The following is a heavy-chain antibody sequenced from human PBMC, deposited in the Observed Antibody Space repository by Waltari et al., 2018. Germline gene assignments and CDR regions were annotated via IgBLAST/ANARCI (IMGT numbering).Heavy chain of an antibody. CDR3: ARVIGFCSGNNCFSVL. V-gene: IGHV3-48*03. CDR2: ISVGGHTI. D-gene: IGHD2-15*01. CDR1: GFTFSSYE. Sequence: EGQLVESGGTLVQPGGSLRLSCAASGFTFSSYEMNWVRQAPGKGLEWISYISVGGHTIDYADSVKGRFTISRDNAENSLFLQMDILRVDDTAIYYCARVIGFCSGNNCFSVLWGQGTLVTVSS. J-gene: IGHJ4*02.